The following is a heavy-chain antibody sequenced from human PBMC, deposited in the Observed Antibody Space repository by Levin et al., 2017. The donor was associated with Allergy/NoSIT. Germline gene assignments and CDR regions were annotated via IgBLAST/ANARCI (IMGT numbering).Heavy chain of an antibody. CDR2: ISYDGSNK. V-gene: IGHV3-30*18. CDR3: AKARGSYYFDY. D-gene: IGHD1-26*01. J-gene: IGHJ4*02. CDR1: GFTFSSYG. Sequence: GESLKISCAASGFTFSSYGMHWVRQAPGKGLEWVAVISYDGSNKYYADSVKGRFTISRDNSKNTLYLQMNSLRAEDTAVYYCAKARGSYYFDYWGQGTLVTVSS.